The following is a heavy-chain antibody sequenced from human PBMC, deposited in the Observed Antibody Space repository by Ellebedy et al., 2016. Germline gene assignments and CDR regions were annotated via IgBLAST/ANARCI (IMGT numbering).Heavy chain of an antibody. D-gene: IGHD2-8*01. CDR3: ARDQAMD. CDR1: GYTFTSYG. Sequence: ASVKVSXXASGYTFTSYGISWVRQASGQGLEGMVWISAYNGNTNYAQKLQGRVTMTTDTSTSTAYMELRSLRSDDTAVYYCARDQAMDWGQGTLVTVSS. J-gene: IGHJ4*02. CDR2: ISAYNGNT. V-gene: IGHV1-18*01.